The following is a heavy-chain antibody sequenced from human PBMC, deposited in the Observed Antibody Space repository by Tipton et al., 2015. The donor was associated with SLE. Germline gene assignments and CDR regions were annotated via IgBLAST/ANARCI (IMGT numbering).Heavy chain of an antibody. CDR2: IYYSGST. CDR3: ARQFGVVIIEGYDY. CDR1: GGSISSYY. D-gene: IGHD3-3*01. J-gene: IGHJ4*02. V-gene: IGHV4-59*12. Sequence: TLSLTCTVSGGSISSYYWSWIRQPPGKGLEWIGYIYYSGSTNYNPSLKSRVTISVDTSKNQFSLKLSSVTAADTAVYYCARQFGVVIIEGYDYWGQGTLVTVSS.